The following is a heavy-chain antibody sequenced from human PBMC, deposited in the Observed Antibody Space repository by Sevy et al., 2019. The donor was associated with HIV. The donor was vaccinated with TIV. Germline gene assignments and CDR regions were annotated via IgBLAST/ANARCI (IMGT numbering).Heavy chain of an antibody. J-gene: IGHJ4*02. CDR1: GFTFSNAW. D-gene: IGHD1-26*01. CDR3: TSRIVGATAFHY. CDR2: IKSKTDGGTT. V-gene: IGHV3-15*01. Sequence: GESLKISCAASGFTFSNAWMSWVRQAPGKGLEWVGRIKSKTDGGTTDYAAPVKGRFTISRDDSKNTLYLQMNSLKTEDTAVYYCTSRIVGATAFHYWGQGTLVTVSS.